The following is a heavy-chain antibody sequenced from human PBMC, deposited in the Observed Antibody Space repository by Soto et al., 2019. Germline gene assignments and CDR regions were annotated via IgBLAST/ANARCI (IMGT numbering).Heavy chain of an antibody. V-gene: IGHV3-7*01. CDR3: ARDLHVLRYFDWLPHYYYYGMDV. J-gene: IGHJ6*02. D-gene: IGHD3-9*01. CDR2: IKQDGSEK. CDR1: GFTFSSYW. Sequence: PGGSLRLSCAASGFTFSSYWVSWVRQAPGKGLEWVANIKQDGSEKYYVDSVKGRFTISRDNAKNSLYLQMNSLRAEDTAVYYCARDLHVLRYFDWLPHYYYYGMDVWGQGTTVTVSS.